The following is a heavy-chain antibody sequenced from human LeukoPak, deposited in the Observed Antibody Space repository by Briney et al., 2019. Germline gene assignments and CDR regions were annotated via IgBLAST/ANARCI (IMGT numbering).Heavy chain of an antibody. Sequence: SETLSLTCTVSGGSISTYYWNWIRQPPGKGLEWIGYVYYSGRTNYNPSLKSRVTISVDTSKNQFSLKMNSVTAADTAVYYCAREGSSKFGFGSWGQGTLVTISS. CDR2: VYYSGRT. CDR1: GGSISTYY. CDR3: AREGSSKFGFGS. V-gene: IGHV4-59*12. D-gene: IGHD6-13*01. J-gene: IGHJ5*01.